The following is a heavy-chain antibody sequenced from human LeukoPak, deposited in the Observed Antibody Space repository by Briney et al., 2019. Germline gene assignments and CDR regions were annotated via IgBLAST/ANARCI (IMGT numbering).Heavy chain of an antibody. CDR1: GFPFSSHG. V-gene: IGHV3-23*01. D-gene: IGHD5-12*01. CDR2: ISPGGGPT. Sequence: GGSLRLSCAGSGFPFSSHGMNWVRQAPGKGLEWVSGISPGGGPTYYADSVRGRFSISRDDLKNTLYLQMTNLRAEDTAVYYCAKDGAWLRFDDWGQGILVTVSS. J-gene: IGHJ4*02. CDR3: AKDGAWLRFDD.